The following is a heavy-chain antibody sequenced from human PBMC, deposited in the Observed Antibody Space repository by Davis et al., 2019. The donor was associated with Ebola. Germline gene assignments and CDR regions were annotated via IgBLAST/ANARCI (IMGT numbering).Heavy chain of an antibody. CDR3: ARVTYYERFDP. CDR2: ISAYNGNT. Sequence: AASVKVSCKASGYTFTSYGISWVRQAPGQGLEWMGWISAYNGNTNYAQKLQGRVTMTADTSTSTAYMELRSLRSDDTAVYYCARVTYYERFDPWGQGTLVTVSS. J-gene: IGHJ5*02. CDR1: GYTFTSYG. V-gene: IGHV1-18*01. D-gene: IGHD3-22*01.